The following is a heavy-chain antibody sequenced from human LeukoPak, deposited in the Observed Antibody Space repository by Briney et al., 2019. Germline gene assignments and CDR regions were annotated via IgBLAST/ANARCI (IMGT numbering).Heavy chain of an antibody. Sequence: SETLSLTCTVSGYSINNGYYWGWIRQPPGKGLEWIGSIYHSGSTHYNPSLKSRVTISVDTSKNHFSLKLSSVTATDTAVYYCARVETEGSSWYGVHYFDYWGQGTQVTVSS. CDR3: ARVETEGSSWYGVHYFDY. D-gene: IGHD6-13*01. CDR2: IYHSGST. J-gene: IGHJ4*02. CDR1: GYSINNGYY. V-gene: IGHV4-38-2*02.